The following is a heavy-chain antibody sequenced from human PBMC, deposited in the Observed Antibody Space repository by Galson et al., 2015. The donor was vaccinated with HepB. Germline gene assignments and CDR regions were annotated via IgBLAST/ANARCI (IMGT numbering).Heavy chain of an antibody. CDR3: ARDFGSSFYYYYYGMDV. Sequence: SLRLSCAASGFTVSGNYMSWVRQAPGKGLEWVSGIHSVDNTYYADSVKGRFVISRDNSKNIMYLQTNSLRAGDTAVYYCARDFGSSFYYYYYGMDVWGQGTTVTVSS. CDR1: GFTVSGNY. D-gene: IGHD3-10*01. CDR2: IHSVDNT. J-gene: IGHJ6*02. V-gene: IGHV3-66*02.